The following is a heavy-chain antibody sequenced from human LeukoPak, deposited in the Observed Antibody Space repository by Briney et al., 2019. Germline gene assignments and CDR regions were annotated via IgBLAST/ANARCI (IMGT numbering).Heavy chain of an antibody. Sequence: VASVTVSCKASGYTFTSYGISWVRQAPGQGLEWMGWISAYNGNTNYAQKLQGRVTMTTDTSTSTAYMELRSLRSDDTAVYYCARRYSYGSDHDYWGQGTLVTVSS. CDR2: ISAYNGNT. CDR3: ARRYSYGSDHDY. J-gene: IGHJ4*02. V-gene: IGHV1-18*01. CDR1: GYTFTSYG. D-gene: IGHD5-18*01.